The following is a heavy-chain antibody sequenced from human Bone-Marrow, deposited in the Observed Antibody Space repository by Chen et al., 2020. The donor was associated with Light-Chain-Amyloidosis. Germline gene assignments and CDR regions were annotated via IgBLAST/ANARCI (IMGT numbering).Heavy chain of an antibody. V-gene: IGHV3-20*04. J-gene: IGHJ2*01. CDR1: GFTFDDYG. CDR3: AREAGVGITYYFDL. D-gene: IGHD3-3*01. Sequence: EVQLVESGGRVVRPGGSLRLSCAASGFTFDDYGMSWVRKAPGKGLEWVSGINWNGGRTGYADFVKGRFTISRDNAKNSLDLQMNTLSPEDTALYYCAREAGVGITYYFDLWGPGTLVTVYS. CDR2: INWNGGRT.